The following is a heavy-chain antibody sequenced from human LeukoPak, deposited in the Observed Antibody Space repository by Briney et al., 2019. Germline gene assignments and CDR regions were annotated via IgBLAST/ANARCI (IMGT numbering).Heavy chain of an antibody. CDR1: GGSISSYY. CDR2: INHSGST. V-gene: IGHV4-34*01. J-gene: IGHJ6*03. CDR3: ARHVWGYCSSTSCRNYYYYYYMDV. D-gene: IGHD2-2*01. Sequence: SETLSLTCTVSGGSISSYYWSWIRQPPGKGLEWIGEINHSGSTNYNPSLKSRVTISVDTSKNQFSLKLSSVTAADTAVYYCARHVWGYCSSTSCRNYYYYYYMDVWGKGTTVTVSS.